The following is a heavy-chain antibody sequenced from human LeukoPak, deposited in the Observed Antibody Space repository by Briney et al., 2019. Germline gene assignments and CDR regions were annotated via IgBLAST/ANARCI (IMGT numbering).Heavy chain of an antibody. CDR1: GGSISSSGYS. V-gene: IGHV4-30-2*01. CDR3: ARTPTYCGGDCYYFDP. J-gene: IGHJ5*02. D-gene: IGHD2-21*02. CDR2: IHHTGST. Sequence: SETLSLTCAVSGGSISSSGYSWSWIRQPPGKGLEWIVYIHHTGSTYYNPSLKSRVTISVDRSKNQFSLKLSSVTAADTAMYFCARTPTYCGGDCYYFDPWGQGTLVTVSS.